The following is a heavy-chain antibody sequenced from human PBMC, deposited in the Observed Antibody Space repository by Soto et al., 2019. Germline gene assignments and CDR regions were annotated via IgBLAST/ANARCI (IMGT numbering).Heavy chain of an antibody. CDR3: AKDGGDGYNFRYYGMDV. D-gene: IGHD5-12*01. Sequence: SLRLSCAASGFTFSNYAMSWVRQAPAEGLEWVSSISGSGGTTYYADSVKGRFTISRDNSKNTLYLQMNSLRAEDTAVYYCAKDGGDGYNFRYYGMDVWGQGTTVTVSS. V-gene: IGHV3-23*01. CDR1: GFTFSNYA. CDR2: ISGSGGTT. J-gene: IGHJ6*02.